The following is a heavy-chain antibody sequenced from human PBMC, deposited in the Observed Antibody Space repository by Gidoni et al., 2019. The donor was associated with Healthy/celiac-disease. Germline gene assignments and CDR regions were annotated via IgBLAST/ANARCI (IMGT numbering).Heavy chain of an antibody. V-gene: IGHV3-30*18. D-gene: IGHD6-13*01. CDR1: GFTFSSYG. J-gene: IGHJ1*01. CDR3: AKDLRGIAAAGYFQH. Sequence: QVQLVEPGRGVVQPGRSLRLPCAASGFTFSSYGMHWVRQAPGKGLEWVAVISYDGSNKYYADSVKGRFTISRDNSKNTLYLQMNSLRAEDTAVYYCAKDLRGIAAAGYFQHWGQGTLVTVSS. CDR2: ISYDGSNK.